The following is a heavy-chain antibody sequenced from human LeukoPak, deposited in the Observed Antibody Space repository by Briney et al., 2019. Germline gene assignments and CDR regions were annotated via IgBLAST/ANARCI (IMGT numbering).Heavy chain of an antibody. CDR3: ARVRATAMGDY. CDR1: GGTFSSYA. CDR2: ISAYNGNT. V-gene: IGHV1-18*01. Sequence: ASVKVSCKASGGTFSSYAISWVRQAPGQGLEWMGWISAYNGNTNYAQKLQGRVTMTTDTSTSTAYMELRSLRSDDTAVYYCARVRATAMGDYWGQGTLVAVSS. D-gene: IGHD5-18*01. J-gene: IGHJ4*02.